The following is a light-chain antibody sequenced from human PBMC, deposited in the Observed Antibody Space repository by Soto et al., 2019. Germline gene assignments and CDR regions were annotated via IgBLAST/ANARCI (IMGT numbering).Light chain of an antibody. J-gene: IGKJ5*01. Sequence: LVFTQSPGTLSLSPGERATLSCKASQTVISTHLAWYQHKPGQAPRLLIYATSNRGTGIPDRFSGSGSGRYFTLTIDRLEPEDFAVYYCQQYDSSSVTFGQGTRLEIK. CDR2: ATS. CDR3: QQYDSSSVT. CDR1: QTVISTH. V-gene: IGKV3-20*01.